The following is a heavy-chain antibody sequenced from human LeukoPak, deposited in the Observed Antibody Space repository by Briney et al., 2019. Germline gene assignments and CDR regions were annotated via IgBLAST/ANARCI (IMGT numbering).Heavy chain of an antibody. D-gene: IGHD3-22*01. CDR2: IRYDGSNK. CDR3: AKGGSGYYFYYFDY. CDR1: GFTFSSYG. V-gene: IGHV3-30*02. J-gene: IGHJ4*02. Sequence: GGSLRLSCAASGFTFSSYGMHWVRQAPGKGLEWVAFIRYDGSNKYYADSVKGRFTISRDNSKNTLYLQMNSLRAEDTAVYYCAKGGSGYYFYYFDYWGQGTLVTVSS.